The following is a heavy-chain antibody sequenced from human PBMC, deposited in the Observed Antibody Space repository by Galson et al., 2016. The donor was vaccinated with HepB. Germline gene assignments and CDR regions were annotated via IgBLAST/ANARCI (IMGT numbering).Heavy chain of an antibody. J-gene: IGHJ5*02. CDR2: INRDGSRT. CDR1: GFIFSSYW. CDR3: ARDSLIWFGESWSDP. D-gene: IGHD3-10*01. V-gene: IGHV3-74*01. Sequence: SLRLSCAASGFIFSSYWMHWVRQAPGKGLVWVSHINRDGSRTTYADSVKGRFTISRDNAKKTLYLEMNSLRAEDTAVYYCARDSLIWFGESWSDPWGQGTLVTVSS.